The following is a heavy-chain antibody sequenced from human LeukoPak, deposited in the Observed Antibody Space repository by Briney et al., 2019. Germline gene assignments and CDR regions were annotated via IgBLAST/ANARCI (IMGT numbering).Heavy chain of an antibody. D-gene: IGHD5-18*01. Sequence: GESLRLSCAASGFTFSDYWMSWVRQAPRKGLEWVANIQQDGSEKYYVDSVKGRFTISRDNAKKSLFLQVSSLRGEDTAVYYCARDRGFSYGIDFWGQGTLVTVSS. CDR1: GFTFSDYW. V-gene: IGHV3-7*04. J-gene: IGHJ4*02. CDR3: ARDRGFSYGIDF. CDR2: IQQDGSEK.